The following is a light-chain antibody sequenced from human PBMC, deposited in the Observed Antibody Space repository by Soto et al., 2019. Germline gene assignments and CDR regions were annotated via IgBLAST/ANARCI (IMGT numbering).Light chain of an antibody. CDR3: CSYARGSSYV. CDR1: SSDVGTYNL. V-gene: IGLV2-23*02. CDR2: EVS. J-gene: IGLJ1*01. Sequence: QSALTQPASVSGSPGQSITISCTGTSSDVGTYNLVSWHQQHPGKAPKLMIYEVSKRPSGVSTRFSGSKSGNTASLTISGLQAEDEADYYCCSYARGSSYVFGTGTKVTVL.